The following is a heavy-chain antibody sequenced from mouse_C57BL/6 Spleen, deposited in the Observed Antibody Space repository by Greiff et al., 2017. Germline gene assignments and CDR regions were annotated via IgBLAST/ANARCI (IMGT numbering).Heavy chain of an antibody. CDR2: INPSSGYT. CDR3: ARYYDSSSHAMDY. Sequence: VQLQQSGAELARPGASVKMSCKASGYTFTSYTMHWVKQRPGQGLEWIGYINPSSGYTKYNQKFKDKATLTADKSSSTAYMQLSSLTSEDSAVYYCARYYDSSSHAMDYWGQGTSVTVSS. CDR1: GYTFTSYT. J-gene: IGHJ4*01. D-gene: IGHD1-1*01. V-gene: IGHV1-4*01.